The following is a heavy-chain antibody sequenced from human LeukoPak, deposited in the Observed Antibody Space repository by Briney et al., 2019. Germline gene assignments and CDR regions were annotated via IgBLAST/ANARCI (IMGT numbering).Heavy chain of an antibody. CDR3: TRGTGSYYSLGY. J-gene: IGHJ4*02. Sequence: GGSLRLSCAASGFTFSSYWMHWVRQAPGKGLVWVSRINSDGSSAIYADSVQGRFTISRDNAKNTLYLQMNSLRAEDTAVYFCTRGTGSYYSLGYWGQGTPVTVSS. CDR1: GFTFSSYW. CDR2: INSDGSSA. D-gene: IGHD3-10*01. V-gene: IGHV3-74*01.